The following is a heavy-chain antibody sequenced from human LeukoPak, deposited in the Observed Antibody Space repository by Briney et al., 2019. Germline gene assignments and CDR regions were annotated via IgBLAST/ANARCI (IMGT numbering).Heavy chain of an antibody. D-gene: IGHD5-18*01. CDR1: GGSFSGYY. J-gene: IGHJ4*02. CDR2: INHSGST. V-gene: IGHV4-34*01. Sequence: PSETLSLTCAVYGGSFSGYYWSWIRQPPGKGLEWIGEINHSGSTNYNPSLKSRVTISVDTSKNQFSLKLSSVTAADTAVYYCARWSMVTLDYWGQGTLVTVSS. CDR3: ARWSMVTLDY.